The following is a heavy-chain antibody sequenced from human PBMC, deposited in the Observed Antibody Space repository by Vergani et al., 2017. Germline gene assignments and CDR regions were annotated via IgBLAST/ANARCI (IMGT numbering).Heavy chain of an antibody. CDR3: ARXAFTALALVSVDY. D-gene: IGHD5-18*01. CDR1: GYTFTDYY. V-gene: IGHV1-2*02. J-gene: IGHJ4*02. Sequence: QVQLVQSGAAVKKPGASVQVSCKASGYTFTDYYMHWVRQAPGQGLEWMGWINPHNGVTNYAQKFQGRVTMTRDTSISTASMELNRLRSDDTAVYYCARXAFTALALVSVDYWGQGTLVTVSS. CDR2: INPHNGVT.